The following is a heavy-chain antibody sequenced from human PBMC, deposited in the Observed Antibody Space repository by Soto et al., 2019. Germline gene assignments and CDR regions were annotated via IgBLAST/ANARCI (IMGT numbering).Heavy chain of an antibody. V-gene: IGHV4-39*01. CDR3: ARLSSITKYCSGGSCYIPPGMDV. D-gene: IGHD2-15*01. Sequence: SETLSLTCTVSGGSISSSSYYWGWIRQPPGKGLEWIGSIYYSGYTYYNPSLKSRVTISVDTSKNQFSLKLSSVTAADTAVYYCARLSSITKYCSGGSCYIPPGMDVWGQGTTVTVSS. CDR2: IYYSGYT. CDR1: GGSISSSSYY. J-gene: IGHJ6*02.